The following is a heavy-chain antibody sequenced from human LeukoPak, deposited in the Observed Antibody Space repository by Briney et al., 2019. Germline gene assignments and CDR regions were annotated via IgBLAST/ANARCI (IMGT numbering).Heavy chain of an antibody. J-gene: IGHJ5*02. V-gene: IGHV4-31*03. D-gene: IGHD2-2*01. CDR3: AGTYCSSTSCANWFDP. CDR2: IYYSGST. Sequence: SETLSLTCTVSGGSISSGGYYWSWTRQHPGKGLEWIGYIYYSGSTYYNPSLKSRVTISVDASKNQFSLKLSSVTAADTAVYYCAGTYCSSTSCANWFDPWGQGTLVTVSS. CDR1: GGSISSGGYY.